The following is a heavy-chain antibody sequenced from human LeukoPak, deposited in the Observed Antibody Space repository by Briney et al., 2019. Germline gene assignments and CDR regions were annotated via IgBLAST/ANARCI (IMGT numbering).Heavy chain of an antibody. CDR2: ISAYNGNT. Sequence: ASVKVSCKASGYTFTSYGISWVRQAPGQGLEWMGWISAYNGNTNYAQKFQGRVTMTRDTSISTAYMELSRLRSDDTAVYYCARAELVYFDYWGQGTLVTVSS. D-gene: IGHD1-26*01. V-gene: IGHV1-18*01. CDR3: ARAELVYFDY. CDR1: GYTFTSYG. J-gene: IGHJ4*02.